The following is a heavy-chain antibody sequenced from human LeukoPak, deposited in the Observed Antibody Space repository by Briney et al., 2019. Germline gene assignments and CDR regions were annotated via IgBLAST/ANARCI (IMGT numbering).Heavy chain of an antibody. CDR1: GGSISSYY. J-gene: IGHJ4*02. CDR3: ARWGRGWYQQLPPDY. CDR2: IYTSGST. D-gene: IGHD6-19*01. V-gene: IGHV4-4*07. Sequence: SETLSLTCTVSGGSISSYYWSWIWQPAGKGLEWIGRIYTSGSTNYNPSLKSRVTMSVDTSKNQFSLKLSSVTAADTAVYYCARWGRGWYQQLPPDYWGQGTLVTVSS.